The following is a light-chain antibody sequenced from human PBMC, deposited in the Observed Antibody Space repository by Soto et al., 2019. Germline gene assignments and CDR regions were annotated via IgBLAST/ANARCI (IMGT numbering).Light chain of an antibody. Sequence: DIQMTQSPSSLSASVGDRVTITCRASQGISNYLAWYQQKPGKVPKLLIFAASTLQSGVPSRFSGSGSGTDFTLTISSLKPEDVEVYYCQKYKSATPLTFGGGTKVDIK. V-gene: IGKV1-27*01. CDR2: AAS. CDR1: QGISNY. CDR3: QKYKSATPLT. J-gene: IGKJ4*01.